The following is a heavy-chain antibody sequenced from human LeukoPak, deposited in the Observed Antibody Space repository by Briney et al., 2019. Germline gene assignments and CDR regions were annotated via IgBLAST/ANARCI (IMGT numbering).Heavy chain of an antibody. Sequence: GGSLRLSCAASGFTFDDYAMHWVRQAPGKGLEWVSGISWNSGSIGYADSVKGRFTISRDNAKNSLYLQMNSLRAEDTALYYCAKSQDEYYYFDYWGQGTLVTVSS. J-gene: IGHJ4*02. CDR3: AKSQDEYYYFDY. CDR2: ISWNSGSI. CDR1: GFTFDDYA. D-gene: IGHD2-2*01. V-gene: IGHV3-9*01.